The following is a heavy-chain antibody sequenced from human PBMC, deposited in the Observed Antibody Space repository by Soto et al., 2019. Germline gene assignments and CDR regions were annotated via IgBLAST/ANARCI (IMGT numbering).Heavy chain of an antibody. D-gene: IGHD3-3*01. CDR3: ARTGNLWSGYSDQLDY. J-gene: IGHJ4*02. V-gene: IGHV4-4*07. Sequence: LSLTCTVSGGSISSYYWSWIRQPAGKGLEWIGRIYTSGSTNYNPSLKSRVTMSVDTSKNQFSLKLSSVTAADTAVYYCARTGNLWSGYSDQLDYWGQGTLVTVSS. CDR1: GGSISSYY. CDR2: IYTSGST.